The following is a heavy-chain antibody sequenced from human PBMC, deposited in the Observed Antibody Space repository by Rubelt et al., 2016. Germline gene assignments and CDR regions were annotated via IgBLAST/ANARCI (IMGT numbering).Heavy chain of an antibody. CDR2: VSSNGGST. CDR3: AKDGRVESSGYGLPDYFDY. CDR1: GFTFSSCA. Sequence: QLVESGGGLVQPGGSLRLSCSASGFTFSSCAMYWVRQAPGKGLEYVSGVSSNGGSTYYADSVKGRFTISRDNSKNTLYLQMNSLRAADTAEYYCAKDGRVESSGYGLPDYFDYWGQGTLVTVSS. V-gene: IGHV3-64*04. J-gene: IGHJ4*02. D-gene: IGHD6-19*01.